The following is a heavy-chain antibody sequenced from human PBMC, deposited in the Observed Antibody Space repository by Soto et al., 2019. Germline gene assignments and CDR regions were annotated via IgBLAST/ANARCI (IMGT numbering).Heavy chain of an antibody. D-gene: IGHD2-2*01. Sequence: GESLKISCKGSGYSFTSYWISWVRQMPGKGLEWMGRIDPSDSYTNYSPSFQGHVTISADKSISTAYLQWSSLKASDTAMYYCARHGLEDIVVVPAARFRSDRFDPWGQGTLVTVSS. J-gene: IGHJ5*02. CDR1: GYSFTSYW. CDR3: ARHGLEDIVVVPAARFRSDRFDP. CDR2: IDPSDSYT. V-gene: IGHV5-10-1*01.